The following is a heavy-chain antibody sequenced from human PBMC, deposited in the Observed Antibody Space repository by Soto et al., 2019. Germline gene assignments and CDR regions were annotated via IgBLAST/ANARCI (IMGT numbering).Heavy chain of an antibody. CDR3: ARAGAAAGSDAFDI. V-gene: IGHV3-21*01. CDR2: ISSSSYI. CDR1: GFTFSSYS. Sequence: EVQLVESGGGLVKPGGSLRLSCAASGFTFSSYSMNWVRQAPGKGLEWVSSISSSSYIYYADSVKGRFTISRDNAKNSLYLQMNSLRAEDTAVYYCARAGAAAGSDAFDIWGQGTMVTVSS. D-gene: IGHD6-13*01. J-gene: IGHJ3*02.